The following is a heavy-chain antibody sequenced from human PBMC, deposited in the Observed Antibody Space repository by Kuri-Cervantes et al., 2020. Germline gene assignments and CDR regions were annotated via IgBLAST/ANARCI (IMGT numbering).Heavy chain of an antibody. J-gene: IGHJ4*02. CDR3: VRESPEWKVQGIMDV. CDR2: ISSSISYI. D-gene: IGHD3-10*01. V-gene: IGHV3-21*01. Sequence: LSLTCAASGFTFTSYAMSWVRQAPGKGLEWVSSISSSISYIYYADSVKGRFTISTDNAKNSLYLQKNSRRAEDTAVYYCVRESPEWKVQGIMDVWGQGTLVTVSS. CDR1: GFTFTSYA.